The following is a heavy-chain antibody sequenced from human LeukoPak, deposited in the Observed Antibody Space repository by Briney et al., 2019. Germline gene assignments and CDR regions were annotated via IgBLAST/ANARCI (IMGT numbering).Heavy chain of an antibody. J-gene: IGHJ4*02. Sequence: GGSLRLSCTASGLTFGDYPMSWVRQAPGKGLEWVGFIRSKAYGGTTEYAASVEGRFIISRDDSKSIAYLQMNSLKTEDTAVYYCTSRLDYDDYGGVVYWGQGTLVTVSS. CDR3: TSRLDYDDYGGVVY. D-gene: IGHD4-17*01. CDR2: IRSKAYGGTT. CDR1: GLTFGDYP. V-gene: IGHV3-49*04.